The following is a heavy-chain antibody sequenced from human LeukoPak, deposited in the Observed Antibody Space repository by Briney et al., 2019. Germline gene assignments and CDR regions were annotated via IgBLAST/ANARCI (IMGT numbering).Heavy chain of an antibody. J-gene: IGHJ3*02. Sequence: GGSLRLSCAASGFTFDDYAMHWVRQAPGKGLEWVSLISGDGGSTYYADSVKGRFTISRDNSKNSLYLQMNSLRTEDTALYYCAKDGDYDSSGYYLHAFDIWGQGTMVTVSS. CDR2: ISGDGGST. D-gene: IGHD3-22*01. CDR1: GFTFDDYA. CDR3: AKDGDYDSSGYYLHAFDI. V-gene: IGHV3-43*02.